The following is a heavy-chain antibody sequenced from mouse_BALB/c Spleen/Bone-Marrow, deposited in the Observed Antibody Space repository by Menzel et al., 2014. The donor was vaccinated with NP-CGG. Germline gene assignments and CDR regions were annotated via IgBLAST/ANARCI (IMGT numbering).Heavy chain of an antibody. Sequence: EVQGVESGGGLVRPGGSRKLSCAASGFTFSSFGMHWVRQAPEKGLEWVAYISSGSSTIYYADTVKGRFTISRDNPKNTLFLQMTSLRSEDTAMYYCASSPSGYFDYWGQGTTLTVSS. D-gene: IGHD6-1*01. CDR3: ASSPSGYFDY. J-gene: IGHJ2*01. V-gene: IGHV5-17*02. CDR2: ISSGSSTI. CDR1: GFTFSSFG.